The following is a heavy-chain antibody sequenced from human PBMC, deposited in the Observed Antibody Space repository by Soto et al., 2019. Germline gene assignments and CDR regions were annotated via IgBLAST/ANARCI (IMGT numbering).Heavy chain of an antibody. D-gene: IGHD3-3*01. J-gene: IGHJ6*02. CDR3: ARTYDFWSGTYYYYYGMDV. CDR2: INTNTGNP. V-gene: IGHV7-4-1*01. CDR1: GYTFTSYA. Sequence: ASVKVSCKASGYTFTSYAMNWVRQAPGQGLEWMGWINTNTGNPTYAQGFTGRFVFSLDTSVSTAYLQICSLKAEDTAVYYCARTYDFWSGTYYYYYGMDVWGQGTTVTVSS.